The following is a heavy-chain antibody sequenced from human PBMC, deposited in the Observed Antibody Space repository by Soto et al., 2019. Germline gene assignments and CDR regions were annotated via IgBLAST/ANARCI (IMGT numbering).Heavy chain of an antibody. J-gene: IGHJ3*02. CDR3: ARSAYSYGSGSYYNRAFEI. D-gene: IGHD3-10*01. CDR1: GRSISTSTYL. CDR2: IYYNELT. V-gene: IGHV4-39*01. Sequence: SETLSLTCTVSGRSISTSTYLLGCLRQPPGKGMEWIASIYYNELTYYGPPLKTRVTISIDTSKNQFSLKLASLTAADTAVYYCARSAYSYGSGSYYNRAFEIWGQGTMVTV.